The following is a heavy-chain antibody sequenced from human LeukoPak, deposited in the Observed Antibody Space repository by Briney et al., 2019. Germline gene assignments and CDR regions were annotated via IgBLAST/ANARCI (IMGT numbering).Heavy chain of an antibody. D-gene: IGHD3-10*01. CDR1: GFTFSSYA. J-gene: IGHJ4*02. CDR2: ISSNGGST. Sequence: GGSLRLSCAASGFTFSSYAMHWARQAPGKGLEYVSAISSNGGSTYYANSVKGRFTISRDNSKNTLYLQMGSLRAEDMAVYYCATSNSGSLRLDYWGQGTLVTVSS. V-gene: IGHV3-64*01. CDR3: ATSNSGSLRLDY.